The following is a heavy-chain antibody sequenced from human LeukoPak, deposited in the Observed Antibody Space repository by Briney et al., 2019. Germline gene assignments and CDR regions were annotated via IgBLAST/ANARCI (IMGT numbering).Heavy chain of an antibody. CDR1: GFAFDDYA. V-gene: IGHV3-43D*03. Sequence: PGGSLRLSCAASGFAFDDYAMHWVRQAPGKGLEWVSLITWDGGSTYYADSVKGRFTISRDNAKNSLYLQMNSLRAEDTALYYCARGDSGSYYGEYYWGQGTLVTVSS. D-gene: IGHD1-26*01. J-gene: IGHJ4*02. CDR2: ITWDGGST. CDR3: ARGDSGSYYGEYY.